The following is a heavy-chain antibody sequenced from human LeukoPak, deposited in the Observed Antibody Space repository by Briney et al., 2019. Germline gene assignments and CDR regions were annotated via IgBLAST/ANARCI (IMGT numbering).Heavy chain of an antibody. D-gene: IGHD3-10*01. CDR2: IYSGGST. Sequence: GGSLRLSCAASGFTFSSYAMSWVRQAPGKGLEWVSVIYSGGSTYYADSVKGRFTISRDNSKNTLYLQMNSLRAEDTAVYYCASYGSGSYSGYWGQGTLVTVSS. J-gene: IGHJ4*02. V-gene: IGHV3-23*03. CDR1: GFTFSSYA. CDR3: ASYGSGSYSGY.